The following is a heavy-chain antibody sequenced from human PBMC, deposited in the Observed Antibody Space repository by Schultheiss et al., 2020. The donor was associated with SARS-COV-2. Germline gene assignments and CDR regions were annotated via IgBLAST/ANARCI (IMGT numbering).Heavy chain of an antibody. D-gene: IGHD1-1*01. CDR1: GGSISSSSYS. J-gene: IGHJ3*02. CDR3: ARQERSAFDI. Sequence: SETLSLTCTVSGGSISSSSYSWSWIRQHPGKGLEWIGYIYYSGSTNYNPSLKSRVTISVDTSKNQFSLKLSSVTAADTAVYYCARQERSAFDIWGQGTMVTVSS. CDR2: IYYSGST. V-gene: IGHV4-61*05.